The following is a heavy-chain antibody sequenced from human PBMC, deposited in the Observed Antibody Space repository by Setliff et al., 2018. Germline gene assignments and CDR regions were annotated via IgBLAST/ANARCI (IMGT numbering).Heavy chain of an antibody. D-gene: IGHD5-18*01. CDR2: ISHSGST. Sequence: SETLSLTCTVSGGSISSYYWGWIRQPPGKGLEWIGSISHSGSTYYNPSLKSRVTISVDTSKNQFSLKLSSVTAADTAVYYCASSRGQLRYSYGPNWFDPWGQGTLVTVSS. J-gene: IGHJ5*02. V-gene: IGHV4-38-2*02. CDR3: ASSRGQLRYSYGPNWFDP. CDR1: GGSISSYY.